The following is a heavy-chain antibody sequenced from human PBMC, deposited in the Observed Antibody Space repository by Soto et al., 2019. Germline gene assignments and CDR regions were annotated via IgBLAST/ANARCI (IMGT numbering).Heavy chain of an antibody. CDR1: GGTFSSYA. V-gene: IGHV1-69*01. J-gene: IGHJ4*02. CDR3: ARDRYYGSGSYYVVGLFDY. Sequence: QVQLVQSGAEVKKPGSSVKVSCKASGGTFSSYAISWVRQAPGQGLEWMGGIIPIFGTANYAQKFQGRVTITADESTSTAYMELGSLRSEDTAVYYCARDRYYGSGSYYVVGLFDYWGQGTLVTVSS. CDR2: IIPIFGTA. D-gene: IGHD3-10*01.